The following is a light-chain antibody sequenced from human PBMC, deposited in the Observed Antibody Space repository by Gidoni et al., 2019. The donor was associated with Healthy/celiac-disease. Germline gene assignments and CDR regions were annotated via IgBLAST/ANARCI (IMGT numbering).Light chain of an antibody. CDR3: QHYNNWPPHT. Sequence: IVMTQSPVTLSVSPGESATLSCRASQSVGSNLAWFQQKPGQAPRLLIYGASTRATGIPARFSGSGSGTEFTLTISSLQSEDFAVYYCQHYNNWPPHTFGGGTKVEIK. CDR1: QSVGSN. V-gene: IGKV3-15*01. CDR2: GAS. J-gene: IGKJ4*01.